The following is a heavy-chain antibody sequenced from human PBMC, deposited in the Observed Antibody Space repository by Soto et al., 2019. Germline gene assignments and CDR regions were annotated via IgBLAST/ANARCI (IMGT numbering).Heavy chain of an antibody. CDR3: ARDPRSGWLYYYYGMDV. J-gene: IGHJ6*02. CDR1: GDIVSSNSSS. Sequence: PSRTLSLTCAISGDIVSSNSSSWNCIRQSPSRGLEWLVRTYYRSKWYNDYAVCVKSRITINPDTSKNQFSLQLISVTTEDTAVYYCARDPRSGWLYYYYGMDVWGQGTTVTVSS. V-gene: IGHV6-1*01. D-gene: IGHD6-19*01. CDR2: TYYRSKWYN.